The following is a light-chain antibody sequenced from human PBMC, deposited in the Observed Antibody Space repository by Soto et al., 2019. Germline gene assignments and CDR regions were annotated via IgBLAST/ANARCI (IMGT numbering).Light chain of an antibody. V-gene: IGLV2-14*03. J-gene: IGLJ2*01. CDR3: GSYTTSGSVV. CDR1: SSDVGAYDY. CDR2: DDY. Sequence: QSALTQPASVSGSPGQSIAISCTGTSSDVGAYDYVSWYQQHPGKAPKVIISDDYNRPSGVSNRFSGSKSGNTASLTISGLQAEDEADYYCGSYTTSGSVVFGGGTKLTVL.